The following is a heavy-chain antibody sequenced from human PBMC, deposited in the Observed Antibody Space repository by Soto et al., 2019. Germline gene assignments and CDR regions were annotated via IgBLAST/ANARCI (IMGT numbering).Heavy chain of an antibody. CDR2: IIPILGIA. CDR1: GGTFSSYT. J-gene: IGHJ4*02. V-gene: IGHV1-69*02. D-gene: IGHD4-17*01. CDR3: ARDRAVTTSEFDS. Sequence: QVQRVQSGAEVKKPGSSVKVSCKASGGTFSSYTISWVRQAPGQGREWMGRIIPILGIANYAQKFRGRVTINADKSTSTAYMARSSLRSEDTAVYYCARDRAVTTSEFDSWGQGTLVTVSS.